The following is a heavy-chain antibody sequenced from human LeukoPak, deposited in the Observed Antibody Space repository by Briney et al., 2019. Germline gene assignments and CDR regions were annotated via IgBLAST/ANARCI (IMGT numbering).Heavy chain of an antibody. CDR1: GGSLSSYY. CDR2: IYTSGST. J-gene: IGHJ6*03. CDR3: ARTTEGGYTYDYFYYYYMDV. V-gene: IGHV4-4*07. Sequence: SETLSLTCTVSGGSLSSYYWSWIRQPAGKGLEWIGRIYTSGSTNYNPSLKRRVTMSVDPSKNQFSLKLSSVTAADTAVYYCARTTEGGYTYDYFYYYYMDVWGKGTTVTISS. D-gene: IGHD5-18*01.